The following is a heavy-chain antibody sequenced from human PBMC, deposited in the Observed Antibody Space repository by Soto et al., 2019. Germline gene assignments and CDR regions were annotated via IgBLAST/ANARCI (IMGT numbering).Heavy chain of an antibody. D-gene: IGHD3-10*01. CDR3: ARDLDYYGSGSPDAFDI. J-gene: IGHJ3*02. Sequence: HPGGSLRLSCAASGFTLSIYSMNWVRQAPGKGLEWISYISTTSSTIYYTDSVEGRFTISRDDAKNSLYLQMNSLRDEDTAVYYCARDLDYYGSGSPDAFDIWGQGTMVTVSS. CDR1: GFTLSIYS. CDR2: ISTTSSTI. V-gene: IGHV3-48*02.